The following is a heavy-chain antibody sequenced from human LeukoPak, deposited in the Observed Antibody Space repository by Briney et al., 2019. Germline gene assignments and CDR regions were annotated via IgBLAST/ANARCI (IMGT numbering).Heavy chain of an antibody. J-gene: IGHJ4*02. CDR1: GFTFTNFA. D-gene: IGHD2-15*01. CDR2: MSGRGVST. V-gene: IGHV3-23*01. Sequence: GGSLRLSCAASGFTFTNFAMSWVRQAPGKGLEWVSGMSGRGVSTYYADSVKGRFTISSDNSKNTLYLQMNSLRAEDTAIYYCAKDCNGGNCYIDYWGQGTLVTVAS. CDR3: AKDCNGGNCYIDY.